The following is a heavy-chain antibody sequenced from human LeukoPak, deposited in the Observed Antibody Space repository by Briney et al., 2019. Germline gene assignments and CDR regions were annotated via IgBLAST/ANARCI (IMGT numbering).Heavy chain of an antibody. CDR3: ARSAYFGSAFDY. CDR2: IHYIGTI. D-gene: IGHD3-10*01. Sequence: SETLSLTCTVSGGSISSHYWSWIRQPPGKGLEWIGYIHYIGTINYNPSLKSRVTISVDTSKNQFSLKLISVTAADTAVYYCARSAYFGSAFDYWGQGNLVTVSS. CDR1: GGSISSHY. V-gene: IGHV4-59*11. J-gene: IGHJ4*02.